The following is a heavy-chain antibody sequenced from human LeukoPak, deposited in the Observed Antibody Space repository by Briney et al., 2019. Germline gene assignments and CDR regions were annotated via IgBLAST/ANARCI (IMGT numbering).Heavy chain of an antibody. CDR1: GYTFTGYY. V-gene: IGHV1-2*02. Sequence: GASVKVSCKASGYTFTGYYMHWVRQAPGQGLEWMGWINPNSGDTNYAQKFQGRVTMTRDTSISTAYMELSRLRSDDTAVYYCARPTDLYCSSTSCYGILSFDIWGQGTMVTVSS. D-gene: IGHD2-2*01. J-gene: IGHJ3*02. CDR2: INPNSGDT. CDR3: ARPTDLYCSSTSCYGILSFDI.